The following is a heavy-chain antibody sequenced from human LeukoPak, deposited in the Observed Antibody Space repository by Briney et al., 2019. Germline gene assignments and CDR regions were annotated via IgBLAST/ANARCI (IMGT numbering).Heavy chain of an antibody. CDR2: ISGSGGST. CDR3: AKDRVRDYGDNSL. Sequence: GGSLRLSCAASGFTFSSYAMRWVRQAPGEGLEWVSAISGSGGSTYYADSVKGRFTISRDNSKNTLYLQMNSLIAEDTAVYYCAKDRVRDYGDNSLWGQGTLVTVSS. CDR1: GFTFSSYA. J-gene: IGHJ4*02. V-gene: IGHV3-23*01. D-gene: IGHD4-23*01.